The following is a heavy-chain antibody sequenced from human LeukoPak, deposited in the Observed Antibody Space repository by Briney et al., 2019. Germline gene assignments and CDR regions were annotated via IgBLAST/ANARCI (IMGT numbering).Heavy chain of an antibody. J-gene: IGHJ4*02. CDR2: INSHGCST. D-gene: IGHD3-22*01. CDR3: ARDARYDSSGYFGY. CDR1: GFTFSSYW. Sequence: PGGSLRLACAASGFTFSSYWMHWVRQAPGKGLVWVSRINSHGCSTSYADSVKGRFTISRDNAKNTLYLQMNSLRAEDTAVYYCARDARYDSSGYFGYWGQGTLVTVSS. V-gene: IGHV3-74*01.